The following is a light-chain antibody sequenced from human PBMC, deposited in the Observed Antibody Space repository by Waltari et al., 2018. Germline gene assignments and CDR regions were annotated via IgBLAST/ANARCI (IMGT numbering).Light chain of an antibody. CDR3: QQYNSYPLT. CDR2: AAS. J-gene: IGKJ4*01. V-gene: IGKV3-15*01. Sequence: EIVMTQSPVTLSVSLGERATLSCRASQSVSINLAWYQQKPGQAPRLLIYAASTRATDVPARFSGSGSGTEFTLTISSLQSEDFAVYYCQQYNSYPLTFGGGTKVEIK. CDR1: QSVSIN.